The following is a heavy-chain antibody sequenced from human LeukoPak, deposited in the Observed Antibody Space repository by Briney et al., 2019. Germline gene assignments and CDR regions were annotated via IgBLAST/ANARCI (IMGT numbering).Heavy chain of an antibody. CDR3: ARDISGTMVRGVIGYFDY. D-gene: IGHD3-10*01. V-gene: IGHV4-59*01. J-gene: IGHJ4*02. Sequence: SETLSLTCTVSGGSISSYYWSWIRQPPGKGLEWMGYIYYSGSTNYNPSLKSRVTISVDTSKNQFSRKLSSVTAADTAVYYCARDISGTMVRGVIGYFDYWGQGTLVTVSS. CDR1: GGSISSYY. CDR2: IYYSGST.